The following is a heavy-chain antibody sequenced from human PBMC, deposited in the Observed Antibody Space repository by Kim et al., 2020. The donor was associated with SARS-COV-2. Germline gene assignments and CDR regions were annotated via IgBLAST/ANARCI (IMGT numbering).Heavy chain of an antibody. V-gene: IGHV3-7*01. CDR3: AKDWGGP. Sequence: DGTEKYYVDSAEGRFTISRDNTKNSLYLHMNILRADDTAVYYCAKDWGGPWGQGTLVTVSS. CDR2: DGTEK. D-gene: IGHD3-16*01. J-gene: IGHJ5*02.